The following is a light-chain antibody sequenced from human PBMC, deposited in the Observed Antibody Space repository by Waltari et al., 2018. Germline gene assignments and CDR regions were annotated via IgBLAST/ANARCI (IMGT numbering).Light chain of an antibody. CDR3: QQFNNYPLI. V-gene: IGKV1-9*01. Sequence: DIQLTQSPSFLSASVGDRVTITCRASQGISFYLAWYQQKPGKAPELLIYRASTLQSGVPSRCSGSGSGTEFTLTISSLQPEDFATYYCQQFNNYPLICGGGTKVEIK. CDR2: RAS. J-gene: IGKJ4*01. CDR1: QGISFY.